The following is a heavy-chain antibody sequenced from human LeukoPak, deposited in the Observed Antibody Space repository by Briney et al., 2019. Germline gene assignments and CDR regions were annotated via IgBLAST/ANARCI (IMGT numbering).Heavy chain of an antibody. CDR3: ARGRREGYYDSSGYYN. CDR2: MNPNSGNT. V-gene: IGHV1-8*02. D-gene: IGHD3-22*01. CDR1: GGTFSSYA. J-gene: IGHJ4*02. Sequence: ASVKVSCKASGGTFSSYAISWVRQATGQGLEWMGWMNPNSGNTGYAQKFQGRVTMTRNTSISTAYMELSSLRSEDTAVYYCARGRREGYYDSSGYYNWGQGTLVTVSS.